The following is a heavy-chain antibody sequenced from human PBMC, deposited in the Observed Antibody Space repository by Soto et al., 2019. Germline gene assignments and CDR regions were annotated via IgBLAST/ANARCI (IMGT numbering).Heavy chain of an antibody. CDR2: IIPICGRV. Sequence: SMKVSCNGSGGTFSGYAISWVRQAPGQGLEWIVGIIPICGRVIYAQKFQGRVTITADKSTSTAYMELSSLRSEDTAVYYCASSVIPGITGTTSESFHYWGQETLVT. J-gene: IGHJ4*02. CDR3: ASSVIPGITGTTSESFHY. CDR1: GGTFSGYA. D-gene: IGHD1-7*01. V-gene: IGHV1-69*06.